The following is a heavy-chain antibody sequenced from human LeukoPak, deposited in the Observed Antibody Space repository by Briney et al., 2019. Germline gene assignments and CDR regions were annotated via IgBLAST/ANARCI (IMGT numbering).Heavy chain of an antibody. CDR1: GFTFSDYY. Sequence: PGRSLRLSCAASGFTFSDYYMSWIRQAPGKGLEWVSYISSSGSTIYYADSVKGRFTISRDNAKNSLYLQMNSLRAEDTAVYYCASIAMTEFRRDAFDIWGQGTMVTVSS. J-gene: IGHJ3*02. CDR3: ASIAMTEFRRDAFDI. D-gene: IGHD2-2*01. CDR2: ISSSGSTI. V-gene: IGHV3-11*01.